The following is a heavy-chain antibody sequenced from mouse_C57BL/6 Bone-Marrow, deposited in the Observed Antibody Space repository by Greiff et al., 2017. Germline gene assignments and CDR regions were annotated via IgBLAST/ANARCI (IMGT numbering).Heavy chain of an antibody. J-gene: IGHJ3*01. CDR2: IYPRSGNT. CDR1: GYTFTSYG. CDR3: AKTWFAY. Sequence: QVQLKQPGAELARPGASVKLSCKASGYTFTSYGIRWVKQRPGQGLEWIGEIYPRSGNTYYNEKFKGKATLTADKSSSTAYMGLRSLTSEDSAVYFCAKTWFAYWGQGTLVTVSA. V-gene: IGHV1-81*01.